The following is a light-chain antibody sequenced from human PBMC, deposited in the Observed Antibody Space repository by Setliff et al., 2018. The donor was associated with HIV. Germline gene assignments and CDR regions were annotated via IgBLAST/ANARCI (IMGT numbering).Light chain of an antibody. CDR2: DVS. Sequence: QSALIQPASVSGSPGQSITISCTGASSDFGGYNYVSWYEQHPGKAPKLMIYDVSKRPSGVSNRFSGSKSGNTASLTISGLQAEDEADYYCSSYTSTSAYVFGTGTKVTVL. V-gene: IGLV2-14*03. CDR3: SSYTSTSAYV. J-gene: IGLJ1*01. CDR1: SSDFGGYNY.